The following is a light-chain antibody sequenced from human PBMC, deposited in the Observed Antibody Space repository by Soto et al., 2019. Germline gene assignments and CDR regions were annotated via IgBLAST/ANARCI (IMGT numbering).Light chain of an antibody. Sequence: QSVLTQPASVSGSLGQSITISCTGTSSDVGSHNLVSWYQQHPGTAPKLIIYEVNKRYSGVSNRFSGSKSGNTASLTISGLQAEDETDYYCCTYVGSSTSWVFGGGTKLTVL. CDR1: SSDVGSHNL. CDR3: CTYVGSSTSWV. J-gene: IGLJ3*02. V-gene: IGLV2-23*02. CDR2: EVN.